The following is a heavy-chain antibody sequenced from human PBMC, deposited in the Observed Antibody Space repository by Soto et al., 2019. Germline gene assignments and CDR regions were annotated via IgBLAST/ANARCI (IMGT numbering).Heavy chain of an antibody. D-gene: IGHD4-4*01. Sequence: QVQLVQSGAEVKKPGSSVKVSYKASGGTFSSYTISWVRQAPGQGLEWMGRIIPILGIANYAQKFQGRVTITADKSTSTAYMELSSLRSEDTAVYYCAREGAMTTAFYYYYMDVWGKGTTVTVSS. V-gene: IGHV1-69*08. J-gene: IGHJ6*03. CDR3: AREGAMTTAFYYYYMDV. CDR1: GGTFSSYT. CDR2: IIPILGIA.